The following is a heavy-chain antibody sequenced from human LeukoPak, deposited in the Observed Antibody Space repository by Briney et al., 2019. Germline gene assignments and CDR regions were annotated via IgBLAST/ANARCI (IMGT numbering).Heavy chain of an antibody. Sequence: ASVKVSCKASGYTFTSYGISWVRQAPGQGLEWMGWISAYNGNTNYAQKLQGRVTMTTDTSTSTAYMELRSLRSDDTAVYYCARQYCSGGSCSVRHFDYWGQGTLVTVSS. V-gene: IGHV1-18*01. D-gene: IGHD2-15*01. CDR3: ARQYCSGGSCSVRHFDY. CDR1: GYTFTSYG. J-gene: IGHJ4*02. CDR2: ISAYNGNT.